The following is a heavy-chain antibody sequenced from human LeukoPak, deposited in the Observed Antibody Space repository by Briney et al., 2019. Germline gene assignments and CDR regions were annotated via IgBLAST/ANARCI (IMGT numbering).Heavy chain of an antibody. D-gene: IGHD4-23*01. CDR2: ISYDGSNK. CDR3: ARDGTPYGDKNYYYGMDV. J-gene: IGHJ6*02. CDR1: GFTFSSYA. V-gene: IGHV3-30*04. Sequence: GGSLRLSCAASGFTFSSYAMHWVRQAPGKGLEWVAVISYDGSNKYYADSVKGRFTISRDNAKNTLYLQMNSLRAEDTAVYYCARDGTPYGDKNYYYGMDVWGQGTTVTVSS.